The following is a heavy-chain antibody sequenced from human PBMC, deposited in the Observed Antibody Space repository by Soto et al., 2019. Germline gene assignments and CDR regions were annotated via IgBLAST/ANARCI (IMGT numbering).Heavy chain of an antibody. D-gene: IGHD3-3*01. CDR1: GYTLTELS. Sequence: ASVKVSCKVSGYTLTELSMHWVRQAPGKGLEWMGGFDPEDGETIYAQKFQGRVTMTEDTSTDTAYMELSSLRSEDTAVYYRATSVLRFLEWSVGPPDAFDIWGQGTMVTVSS. CDR2: FDPEDGET. CDR3: ATSVLRFLEWSVGPPDAFDI. V-gene: IGHV1-24*01. J-gene: IGHJ3*02.